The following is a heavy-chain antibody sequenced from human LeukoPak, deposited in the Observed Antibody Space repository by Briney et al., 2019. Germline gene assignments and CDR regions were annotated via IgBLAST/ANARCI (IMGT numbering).Heavy chain of an antibody. V-gene: IGHV4-61*02. CDR3: ARVTSSGYYSYYMDV. J-gene: IGHJ6*03. Sequence: SETLSLTCTVSGGSISSGSYYWSWIRQPAGKGLEWIGRIYTSGSTNYNPSLKSRVTISVDTSKNQFSLKLSSVTAADTAVHYCARVTSSGYYSYYMDVWGKGTTVTVSS. D-gene: IGHD3-22*01. CDR2: IYTSGST. CDR1: GGSISSGSYY.